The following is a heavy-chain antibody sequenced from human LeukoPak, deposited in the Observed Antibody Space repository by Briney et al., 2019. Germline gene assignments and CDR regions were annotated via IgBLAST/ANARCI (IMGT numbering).Heavy chain of an antibody. CDR1: GFTFSSYA. D-gene: IGHD2-15*01. CDR3: AKDILGGSGLDY. V-gene: IGHV3-23*01. CDR2: ISGSGGST. Sequence: GGSLRLSCAASGFTFSSYAMSWVRQAPGKGLEWVSAISGSGGSTYYADSVKGRFTISRDNSKNTLCLQMNSLRAEDTAVYYCAKDILGGSGLDYWGQGTLVTVSS. J-gene: IGHJ4*02.